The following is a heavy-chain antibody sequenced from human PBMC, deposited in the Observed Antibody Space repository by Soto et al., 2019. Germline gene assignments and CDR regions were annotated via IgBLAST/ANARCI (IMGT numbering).Heavy chain of an antibody. J-gene: IGHJ4*02. D-gene: IGHD3-10*01. CDR1: GFTFSGYA. CDR2: TGGSGVAT. Sequence: EVQLLESGGALVQPGGSLRLSCAASGFTFSGYAMTWVRQAPGKGLEWVSSTGGSGVATYYADSVTGRFTISRDNSKNTLYLQMDSLRAEDTAVYYCAKASPFSGTGRLAFDYWGQGTLVTVSS. V-gene: IGHV3-23*01. CDR3: AKASPFSGTGRLAFDY.